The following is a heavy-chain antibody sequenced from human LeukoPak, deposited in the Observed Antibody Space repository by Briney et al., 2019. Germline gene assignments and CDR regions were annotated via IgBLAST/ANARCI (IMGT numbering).Heavy chain of an antibody. CDR3: ARDQGGVGY. CDR2: ISSFSGTI. V-gene: IGHV3-48*01. D-gene: IGHD3-16*01. J-gene: IGHJ4*02. CDR1: GITFSSYS. Sequence: GGSLRLSCVASGITFSSYSMNWVRQAPGKGLEWVSYISSFSGTINYADSVKGRFTISRDNAKNSLYPQMNSLRAEDTAVYYCARDQGGVGYWGQGTLVTVSS.